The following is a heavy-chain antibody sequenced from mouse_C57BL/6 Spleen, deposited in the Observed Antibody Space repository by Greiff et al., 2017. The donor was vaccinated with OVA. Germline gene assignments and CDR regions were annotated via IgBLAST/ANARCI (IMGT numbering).Heavy chain of an antibody. CDR2: ISSGSSTI. D-gene: IGHD2-4*01. CDR1: GFTFSDYG. V-gene: IGHV5-17*01. Sequence: EVHLVESGGGLVKPGGSLKLSCAASGFTFSDYGMHWVRQAPEKGLEWVAYISSGSSTIYYADTVKGRFTISRDNAKNTLFLQMTSLRSEDTAMYYCARLYYEYAMDYWGQGTSVTVSS. CDR3: ARLYYEYAMDY. J-gene: IGHJ4*01.